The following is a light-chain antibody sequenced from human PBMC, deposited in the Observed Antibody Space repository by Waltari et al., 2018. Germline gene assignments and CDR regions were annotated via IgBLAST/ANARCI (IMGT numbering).Light chain of an antibody. J-gene: IGLJ2*01. CDR1: SGAIGSYYY. CDR3: SSYTKDTRI. CDR2: DVN. V-gene: IGLV2-14*03. Sequence: QSALTQPASVSGSPGQSITISCTGASGAIGSYYYVSWYQQHPGNAPNLVIFDVNNRPSGVSNRFSASVSGNTASLTISGLQAEDEADYYCSSYTKDTRIFGGGTKLTVL.